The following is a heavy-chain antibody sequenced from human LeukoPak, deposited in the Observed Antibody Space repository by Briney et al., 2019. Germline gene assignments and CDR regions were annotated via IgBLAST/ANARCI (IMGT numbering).Heavy chain of an antibody. J-gene: IGHJ1*01. D-gene: IGHD3-22*01. V-gene: IGHV4-34*01. CDR2: ISHSGST. CDR1: GGSISSYY. CDR3: ARHFFDTSGRKSFEH. Sequence: KPSETLSLTCTVSGGSISSYYWSWIRQPPGRGLEWIGEISHSGSTGYNPSLKSRVTISLDTSKNQLSLELTSVTAADTAVYYCARHFFDTSGRKSFEHWGQGTLVTVSS.